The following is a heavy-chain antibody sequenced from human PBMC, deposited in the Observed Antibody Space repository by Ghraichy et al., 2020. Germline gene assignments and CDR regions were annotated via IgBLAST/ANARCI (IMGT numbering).Heavy chain of an antibody. CDR3: AKVDGSSWDYYDMDV. J-gene: IGHJ6*03. CDR2: ISHDETNK. CDR1: GFSFNRFA. D-gene: IGHD6-13*01. V-gene: IGHV3-30-3*01. Sequence: GGSLRLSCAVSGFSFNRFAMHWVRQAPGKGLQWVAVISHDETNKYYADSVKGRFTISRDNFKNTLYLQMNSLTPEDTAVYFCAKVDGSSWDYYDMDVWGKGTTVTVSS.